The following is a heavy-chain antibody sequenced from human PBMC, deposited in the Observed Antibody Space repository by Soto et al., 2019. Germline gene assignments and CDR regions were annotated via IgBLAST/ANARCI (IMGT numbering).Heavy chain of an antibody. V-gene: IGHV1-69*13. CDR3: ARAHSSIAARRRYYYYGTDV. CDR2: IIPIFGTA. CDR1: GGTFSSYA. D-gene: IGHD6-6*01. Sequence: SVKVSCKASGGTFSSYAISWVRQAPGQGLEWMGGIIPIFGTANYAQKFQGRVTITADESTSTAYMELSSLRSEDTAVYYCARAHSSIAARRRYYYYGTDVWGQGATVTVSS. J-gene: IGHJ6*02.